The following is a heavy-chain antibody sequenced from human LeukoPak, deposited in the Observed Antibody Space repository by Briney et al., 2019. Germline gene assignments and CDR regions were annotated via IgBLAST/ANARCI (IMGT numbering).Heavy chain of an antibody. J-gene: IGHJ4*02. CDR2: INPNSGGT. CDR1: GYTFTSYY. Sequence: ASVKVSCKASGYTFTSYYMHWVRQAPGQGLEWMGWINPNSGGTNYAQKFQGRVTMTRDTSISTAYMELSRLRSDDTAVYYCARGYCSSTSCYPFFDYWGQGTLVTVSS. D-gene: IGHD2-2*01. V-gene: IGHV1-2*02. CDR3: ARGYCSSTSCYPFFDY.